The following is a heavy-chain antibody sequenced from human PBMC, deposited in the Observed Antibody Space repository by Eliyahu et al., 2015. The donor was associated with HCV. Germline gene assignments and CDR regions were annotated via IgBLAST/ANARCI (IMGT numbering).Heavy chain of an antibody. Sequence: QVQLQESGPGLVRPSQTLSLTCTVSGASXSSDGYXWNWXRQPAGKGLEWIGRIYNRGTTNYNPSVKSRVTMSLDTSKKQFSLKLSSVTAADTAMYYCARDHKGVCEYWGQGILVTVSS. CDR2: IYNRGTT. CDR3: ARDHKGVCEY. V-gene: IGHV4-61*02. J-gene: IGHJ4*02. D-gene: IGHD2-8*01. CDR1: GASXSSDGYX.